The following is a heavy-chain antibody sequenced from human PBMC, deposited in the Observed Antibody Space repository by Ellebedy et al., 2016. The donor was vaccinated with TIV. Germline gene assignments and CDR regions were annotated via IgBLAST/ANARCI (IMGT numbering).Heavy chain of an antibody. V-gene: IGHV1-18*01. D-gene: IGHD2-15*01. CDR2: ISAYNGNT. Sequence: ASVKVSXKASGYTFTSYGISWVRQAPGQGLEWMGWISAYNGNTNYAQKLQGRVTMTTDTSTSTAYMELRSLRSDDTAVYYCARLVVVAATARWFDPWGQGTLVTVSS. CDR1: GYTFTSYG. CDR3: ARLVVVAATARWFDP. J-gene: IGHJ5*02.